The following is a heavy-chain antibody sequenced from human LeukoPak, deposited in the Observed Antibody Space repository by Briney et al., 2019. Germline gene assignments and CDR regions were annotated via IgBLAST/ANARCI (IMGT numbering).Heavy chain of an antibody. V-gene: IGHV4-30-4*08. CDR2: IYYSGST. Sequence: TSQTLSLTCTVSGGSISSGDYCWSWIRQPPGKGLAWFGYIYYSGSTYYNPSLTSRVTISVDTSKNQFSLKLSSVTAADTAVYYCAREDVGVANYFDYWGQGTLVTVSS. CDR1: GGSISSGDYC. D-gene: IGHD3-3*01. J-gene: IGHJ4*02. CDR3: AREDVGVANYFDY.